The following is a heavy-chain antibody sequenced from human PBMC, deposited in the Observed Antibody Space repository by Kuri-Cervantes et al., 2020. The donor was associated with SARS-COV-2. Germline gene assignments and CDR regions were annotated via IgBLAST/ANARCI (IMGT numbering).Heavy chain of an antibody. J-gene: IGHJ3*02. CDR1: GGTFSSYA. CDR3: AMLPRPRNAFDI. D-gene: IGHD3-16*01. CDR2: IIPIFGTA. Sequence: SVKVSCKASGGTFSSYAISWVRQAPGQGLEWMGGIIPIFGTADYAQKFQGRVTITADESTSTAYMELSSPRSEDTAVYYCAMLPRPRNAFDIWGQGTMVTVSS. V-gene: IGHV1-69*13.